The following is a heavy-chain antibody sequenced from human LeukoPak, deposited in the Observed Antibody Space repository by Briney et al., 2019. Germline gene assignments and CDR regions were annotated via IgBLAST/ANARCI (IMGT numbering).Heavy chain of an antibody. CDR1: GYTFTSYA. Sequence: ASVKVSCKASGYTFTSYAMNWVRQAPGQGLEWMGWINTNTGNPTYAQGFTGRFVFSLDTPVSTAYLQISSLKAEDTAVYYCARDQSSSWSHYYYMDVWGKGTTVTVPS. V-gene: IGHV7-4-1*02. CDR3: ARDQSSSWSHYYYMDV. CDR2: INTNTGNP. D-gene: IGHD6-13*01. J-gene: IGHJ6*03.